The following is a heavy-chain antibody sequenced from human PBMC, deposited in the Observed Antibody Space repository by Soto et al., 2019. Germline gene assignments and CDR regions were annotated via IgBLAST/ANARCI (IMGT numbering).Heavy chain of an antibody. J-gene: IGHJ6*02. Sequence: ASVKVSCKASGYTFTSYGISWVRQAPGQGLEWMGWISAYNGNTNYAQKLQGRVTTTTDTSTSTAYMELRSLRSDDTAVYYCARXRLQLHPGGDYYYGMDVWGQGTTVTVSS. V-gene: IGHV1-18*04. CDR2: ISAYNGNT. CDR1: GYTFTSYG. CDR3: ARXRLQLHPGGDYYYGMDV. D-gene: IGHD1-1*01.